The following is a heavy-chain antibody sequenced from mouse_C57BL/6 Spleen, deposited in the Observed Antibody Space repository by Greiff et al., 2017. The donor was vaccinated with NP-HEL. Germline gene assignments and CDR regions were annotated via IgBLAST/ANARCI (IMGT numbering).Heavy chain of an antibody. CDR3: ARSVLYAMDY. CDR1: GYSITSGYY. V-gene: IGHV3-6*01. J-gene: IGHJ4*01. Sequence: VQLKESGPGLVKPSQSLSLTCSVTGYSITSGYYWNWIRQFPGNKLEWMGYISYDGSNNYNPSLKNRISITRDTSKNQFFLKLNSVTTEDTATYYCARSVLYAMDYWGQGTSVTVSS. CDR2: ISYDGSN.